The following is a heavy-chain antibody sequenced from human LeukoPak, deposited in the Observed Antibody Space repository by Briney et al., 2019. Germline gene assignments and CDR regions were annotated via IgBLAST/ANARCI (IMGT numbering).Heavy chain of an antibody. V-gene: IGHV4-4*07. D-gene: IGHD5-18*01. Sequence: SETLSLTCAVYGGSFSGYYWSWIRQPAGKGLEWIGLIYTSGSTNYNPSLKSRVTMSVDTSKNQFSLKLSSVTAADTAVYYCARDRGPDTGRVFDIWGQGTMITVSS. CDR2: IYTSGST. CDR1: GGSFSGYY. J-gene: IGHJ3*02. CDR3: ARDRGPDTGRVFDI.